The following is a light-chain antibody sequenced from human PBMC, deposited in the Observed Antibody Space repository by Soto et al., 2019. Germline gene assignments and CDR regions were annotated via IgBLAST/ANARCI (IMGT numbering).Light chain of an antibody. V-gene: IGKV3-11*01. CDR3: QQRGNRPPWT. Sequence: EIVLTQSPATLSLSPGERATLSCRASQSVSSYLAWYQQKPGQAPRLLIYDAFTRATGIPARFSGSGSGTDFTLTITSLEPEDVAVYYCQQRGNRPPWTFGQGTKVDI. CDR1: QSVSSY. J-gene: IGKJ1*01. CDR2: DAF.